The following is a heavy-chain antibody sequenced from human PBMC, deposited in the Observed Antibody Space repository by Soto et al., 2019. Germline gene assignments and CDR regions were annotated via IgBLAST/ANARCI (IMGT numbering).Heavy chain of an antibody. CDR1: GYTFSDYY. CDR3: ARDTGDGTFDF. D-gene: IGHD7-27*01. CDR2: INAGYGNT. V-gene: IGHV1-3*01. Sequence: ASVKVSCKASGYTFSDYYIHWVRQPPGQGLEWMGWINAGYGNTKSSQKFQDRVTISRDTSASTAYMELTSLRSEDTAVYYCARDTGDGTFDFWGQGTLVTVSS. J-gene: IGHJ4*02.